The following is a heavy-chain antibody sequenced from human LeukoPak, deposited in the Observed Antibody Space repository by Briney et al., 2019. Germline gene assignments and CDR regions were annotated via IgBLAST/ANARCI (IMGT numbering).Heavy chain of an antibody. CDR2: MNPNSGNT. J-gene: IGHJ6*04. D-gene: IGHD2-8*01. CDR1: GYTFTSYD. CDR3: ARAQSLMVYAPYYYKGRDV. Sequence: ASVKVSCKASGYTFTSYDINWVRQATGQGLEWMGWMNPNSGNTGYAQKFQGRVTMTRNTSISTAYMELSSLRSEDTAVYYCARAQSLMVYAPYYYKGRDVGGKGPTVTVSS. V-gene: IGHV1-8*01.